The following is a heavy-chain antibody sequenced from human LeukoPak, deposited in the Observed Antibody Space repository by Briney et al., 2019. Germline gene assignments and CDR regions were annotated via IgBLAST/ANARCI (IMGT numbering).Heavy chain of an antibody. J-gene: IGHJ3*02. V-gene: IGHV1-69*13. Sequence: EASVKVSCKASGGTFSSYATSWVRQAPGQGLEWMGGIIPIFGTANYAQKFQGRVTITADESTSTAYMELSSLGSEDTAVYYCASSRYYDFWSGDTRYPNAFDIWGQGTMVTVSS. CDR2: IIPIFGTA. D-gene: IGHD3-3*01. CDR3: ASSRYYDFWSGDTRYPNAFDI. CDR1: GGTFSSYA.